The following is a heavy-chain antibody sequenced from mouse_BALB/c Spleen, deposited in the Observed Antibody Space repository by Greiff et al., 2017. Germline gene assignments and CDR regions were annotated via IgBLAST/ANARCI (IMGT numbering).Heavy chain of an antibody. Sequence: EVQLQESGPGLVKPSQSLSLTCTVTGYSITSDYAWNWIRQFPGNKLEWMGYISYSGSTSYNPSLKSRISITRDTSKNQFFLQLNSVTTEDTATYYCALYDDAMDYWGQGTSVTVSS. CDR2: ISYSGST. J-gene: IGHJ4*01. V-gene: IGHV3-2*02. D-gene: IGHD2-14*01. CDR3: ALYDDAMDY. CDR1: GYSITSDYA.